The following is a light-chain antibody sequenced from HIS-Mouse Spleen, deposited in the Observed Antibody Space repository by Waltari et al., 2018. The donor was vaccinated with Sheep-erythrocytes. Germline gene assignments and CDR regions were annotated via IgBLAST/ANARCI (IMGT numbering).Light chain of an antibody. CDR1: QSVSSN. V-gene: IGKV3-15*01. CDR3: QQYNNWPPPYT. J-gene: IGKJ2*01. Sequence: EIVMTQSPATLSVSPGERATLSCRASQSVSSNLAWYQQKPGQAPRLLIYGASTRATGITARFSGSGSGTEFTLTISSMKSEDFAVYYCQQYNNWPPPYTFGQGTKLEIK. CDR2: GAS.